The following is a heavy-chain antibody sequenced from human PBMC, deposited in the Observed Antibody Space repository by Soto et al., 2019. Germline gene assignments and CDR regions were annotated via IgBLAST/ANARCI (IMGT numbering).Heavy chain of an antibody. V-gene: IGHV3-30-3*01. CDR2: ISYDGSIE. J-gene: IGHJ4*02. D-gene: IGHD3-9*01. CDR3: ARGLPDFDWRLPFGY. Sequence: QVQLVESGGGVVQPGRSLRLSCAASGFTFKNYAMHWVRQAPGKGLEWVAVISYDGSIEFYADSVKGRFTISRDDFKNTMFLQMGSLRVEDTAVYYCARGLPDFDWRLPFGYWCQGTLVTVSS. CDR1: GFTFKNYA.